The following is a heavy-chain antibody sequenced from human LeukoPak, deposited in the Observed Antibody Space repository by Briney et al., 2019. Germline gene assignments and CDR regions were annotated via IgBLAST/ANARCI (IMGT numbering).Heavy chain of an antibody. D-gene: IGHD6-13*01. CDR1: GGTFSSYA. V-gene: IGHV1-69*05. J-gene: IGHJ6*03. Sequence: GASVKVSCKASGGTFSSYAISWVRQAPGQGLEWMEGIIPIFGTANYAQKFQGRVTITTDESTSTAYMELSSLRSGDTAVYYCARGAYSSSWSLRYYYYYYMDVWGKGTTVTVSS. CDR2: IIPIFGTA. CDR3: ARGAYSSSWSLRYYYYYYMDV.